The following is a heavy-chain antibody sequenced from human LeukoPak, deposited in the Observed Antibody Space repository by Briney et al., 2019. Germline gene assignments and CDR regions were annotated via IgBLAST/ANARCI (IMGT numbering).Heavy chain of an antibody. J-gene: IGHJ4*02. V-gene: IGHV3-30*04. CDR2: ISYDGSHK. D-gene: IGHD4-23*01. CDR3: ARGARKGDDYGGFFDY. CDR1: GFTFTNYA. Sequence: GRSLRLSCAASGFTFTNYAVHWVRQAPGKGLEWVAVISYDGSHKYYADSVKGRFTISRDNSKSTLYLQMNSLRAEDTAVYYCARGARKGDDYGGFFDYWGQGTLVTVSS.